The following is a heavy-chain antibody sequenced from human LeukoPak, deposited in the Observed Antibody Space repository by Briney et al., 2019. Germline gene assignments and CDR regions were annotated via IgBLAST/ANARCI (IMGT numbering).Heavy chain of an antibody. CDR3: AREGTGPKRGTFDY. V-gene: IGHV3-53*01. J-gene: IGHJ4*02. CDR2: IYTGGTT. D-gene: IGHD1-1*01. Sequence: GGSLRLSCGASGFSVGNNYMSWVRQAPGKGLEWVQVIYTGGTTYYADSVKGRFTISRDTSTNALYLQMNSLRSEDTAVYYCAREGTGPKRGTFDYWGQGALVTVSS. CDR1: GFSVGNNY.